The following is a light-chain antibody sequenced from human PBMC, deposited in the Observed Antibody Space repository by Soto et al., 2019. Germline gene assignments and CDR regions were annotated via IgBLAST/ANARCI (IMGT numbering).Light chain of an antibody. CDR3: QQLDSYPIGT. CDR2: DAS. J-gene: IGKJ4*01. V-gene: IGKV1-9*01. Sequence: DIQLTQSPSVLSASVGDTVTITCRASQALSNYLAWYQQKPGKAPKLLIYDASTLQSGVPSRFRGSGSGTEFTLTISSLQPEDFATYSCQQLDSYPIGTFGGGTKVDIK. CDR1: QALSNY.